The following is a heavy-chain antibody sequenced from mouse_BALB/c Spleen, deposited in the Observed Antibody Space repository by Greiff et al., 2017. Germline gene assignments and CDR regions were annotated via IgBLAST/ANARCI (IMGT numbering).Heavy chain of an antibody. D-gene: IGHD2-2*01. CDR1: GFNIKDYY. CDR2: IDPENGDT. V-gene: IGHV14-4*02. Sequence: VHVKQSGAELVRSGASVKLSCTASGFNIKDYYMHWVKQRPEQGLEWIGWIDPENGDTEYAPKFQGKATMTADTSSNTAYLQLSSLTSEDTAVYYCNAILYGYGFDYWGQGTTLTVSS. J-gene: IGHJ2*01. CDR3: NAILYGYGFDY.